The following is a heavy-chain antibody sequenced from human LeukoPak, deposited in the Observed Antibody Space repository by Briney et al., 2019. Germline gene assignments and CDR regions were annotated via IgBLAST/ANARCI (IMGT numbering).Heavy chain of an antibody. J-gene: IGHJ4*02. CDR3: ARVGTITIFGGRDRYFDY. CDR2: IRSDSSNK. V-gene: IGHV3-30*02. D-gene: IGHD3-3*01. Sequence: GGSLRLSCAASGFTFSSYGMHWVRQAPGKGPEWVAFIRSDSSNKYYADSVKGRFTISRDNSKNTLYLQMNSLRAEDTAVYYCARVGTITIFGGRDRYFDYWGQGTLVTVSS. CDR1: GFTFSSYG.